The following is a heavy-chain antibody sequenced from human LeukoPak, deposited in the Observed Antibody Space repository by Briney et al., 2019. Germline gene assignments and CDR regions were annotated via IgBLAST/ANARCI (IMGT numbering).Heavy chain of an antibody. CDR1: GYSYTNYW. CDR3: ARRRAVAGYYYFDY. V-gene: IGHV5-51*01. Sequence: GESLKISCTGSGYSYTNYWIGWVRQMPGKGLEWMGLIYPTDSNTRYSPSCQGQVTISADKSITTAYLQWSSLKASETAIYYCARRRAVAGYYYFDYWGQGTLVTVSS. J-gene: IGHJ4*02. CDR2: IYPTDSNT. D-gene: IGHD6-19*01.